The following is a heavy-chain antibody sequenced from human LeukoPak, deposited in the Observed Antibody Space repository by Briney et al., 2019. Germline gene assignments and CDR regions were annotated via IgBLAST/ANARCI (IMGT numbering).Heavy chain of an antibody. CDR3: ARVKGSSGYFDY. D-gene: IGHD3-22*01. J-gene: IGHJ4*02. CDR2: ISSSSSYI. Sequence: PGGSLRLSCAASGFTFSSYSMNWVRQAPGKGREWVSSISSSSSYIYYADSVKGRFTISRDNAKNSLYLQMNSLRAEDTAVYYCARVKGSSGYFDYWGQGTLVTVSS. CDR1: GFTFSSYS. V-gene: IGHV3-21*01.